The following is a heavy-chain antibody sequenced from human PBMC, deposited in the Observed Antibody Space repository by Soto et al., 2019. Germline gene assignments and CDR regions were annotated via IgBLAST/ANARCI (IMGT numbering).Heavy chain of an antibody. CDR3: ARGMLGPGDYFQGMDV. CDR2: IGTASDT. D-gene: IGHD2-8*01. J-gene: IGHJ6*02. Sequence: EVQLVESGGGLVQAGGSLRLSCAASGFTFNNYNMNWVRQVTGNGLEWVSGIGTASDTLYPDYVQGRFSTFREYAKNSSYLQMNSLTAGDTAVYYWARGMLGPGDYFQGMDVWGQGTTVTVSS. V-gene: IGHV3-13*01. CDR1: GFTFNNYN.